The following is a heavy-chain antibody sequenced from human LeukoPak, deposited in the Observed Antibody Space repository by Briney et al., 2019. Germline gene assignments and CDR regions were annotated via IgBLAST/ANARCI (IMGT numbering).Heavy chain of an antibody. D-gene: IGHD3-22*01. CDR3: ARSPSGYRFDY. J-gene: IGHJ4*02. Sequence: SETLSLTCSVSGGSVSSGSYFWTWIRQPPGKRLEWIGYIYYSGSTKYNPSLKSRVTISADTSRNQFSLKLSSVTAADTAVYYCARSPSGYRFDYWGQGILVTVSS. V-gene: IGHV4-61*01. CDR1: GGSVSSGSYF. CDR2: IYYSGST.